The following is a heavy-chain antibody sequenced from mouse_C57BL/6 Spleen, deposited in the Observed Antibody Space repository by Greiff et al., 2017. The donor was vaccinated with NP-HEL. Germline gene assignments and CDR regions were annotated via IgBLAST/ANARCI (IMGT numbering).Heavy chain of an antibody. Sequence: QVQLKQPGAELVKPGASVKVSCKASGYTFTSYWMHWVKQRPGQGLEWIGRIHPSDSDTNYNQKFKGKATLTVDKSSSTAYMQLSSLTSEDSAVYYCAMGGYDVPYAMDYWGQGTSVTVSS. CDR1: GYTFTSYW. D-gene: IGHD2-2*01. CDR2: IHPSDSDT. V-gene: IGHV1-74*01. CDR3: AMGGYDVPYAMDY. J-gene: IGHJ4*01.